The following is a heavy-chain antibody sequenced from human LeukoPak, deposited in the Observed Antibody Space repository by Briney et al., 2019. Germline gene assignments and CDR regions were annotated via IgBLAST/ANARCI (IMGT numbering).Heavy chain of an antibody. J-gene: IGHJ6*03. D-gene: IGHD5-24*01. Sequence: GESLKISCKSSGYSFSTYWTGWVRQMPGKGLEWMGFIYPGDSDTRYSPSFQGQVTISADKYISSAYLQWSSLKASDAAMYYCAKDVELATLTGDSYTYSYHMDVWGKGTAVTVSS. CDR3: AKDVELATLTGDSYTYSYHMDV. CDR2: IYPGDSDT. CDR1: GYSFSTYW. V-gene: IGHV5-51*01.